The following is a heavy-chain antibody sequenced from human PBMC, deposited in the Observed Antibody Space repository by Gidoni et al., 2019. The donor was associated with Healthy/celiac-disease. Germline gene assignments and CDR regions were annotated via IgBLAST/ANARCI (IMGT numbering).Heavy chain of an antibody. Sequence: EVQLLESGGGLVQPGGSLRLSCASSGFTFSSYAMCWVRQAPGKGLGWVSAISGSGGSTYYADSVKGRFTISRDNSKNTLYLQMNSLRAEDTAVYYCAKGIPTEYYDFWSGYYPNDAFDIWGQGTMVTVSS. D-gene: IGHD3-3*01. V-gene: IGHV3-23*01. CDR1: GFTFSSYA. J-gene: IGHJ3*02. CDR3: AKGIPTEYYDFWSGYYPNDAFDI. CDR2: ISGSGGST.